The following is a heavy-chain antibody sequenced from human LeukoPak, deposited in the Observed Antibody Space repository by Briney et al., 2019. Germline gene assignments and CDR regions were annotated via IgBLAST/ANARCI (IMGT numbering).Heavy chain of an antibody. CDR1: GGSLSSYY. CDR3: ARAKDYVWGSYPTRGAFDI. J-gene: IGHJ3*02. Sequence: SETLSLTCTVSGGSLSSYYWSWIRQPPGKGLEWIGYIYYSGSTNYNPSLKSRVTISVDTSKNQFSLKLSSVTAADTAVYYCARAKDYVWGSYPTRGAFDIWGQGTMVTVSS. CDR2: IYYSGST. D-gene: IGHD3-16*01. V-gene: IGHV4-59*01.